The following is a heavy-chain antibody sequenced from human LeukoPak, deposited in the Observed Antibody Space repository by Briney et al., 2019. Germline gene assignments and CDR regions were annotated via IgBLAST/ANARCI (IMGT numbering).Heavy chain of an antibody. J-gene: IGHJ5*02. CDR1: GFTVSSNY. CDR2: IYSGGST. CDR3: AKALLWFGEGFDP. Sequence: GGSLRLSCAASGFTVSSNYMSWVRQAPGKGLEWVSVIYSGGSTYYADSVKGRFTISRDNSKNTLYLQTNSLRAEDTAVYYCAKALLWFGEGFDPWGQGTLVTVSS. V-gene: IGHV3-53*01. D-gene: IGHD3-10*01.